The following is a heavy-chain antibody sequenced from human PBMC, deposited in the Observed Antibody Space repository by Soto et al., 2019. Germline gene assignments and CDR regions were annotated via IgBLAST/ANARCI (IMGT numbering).Heavy chain of an antibody. D-gene: IGHD6-19*01. J-gene: IGHJ4*02. Sequence: GASVKLSCKASGYTFTSYGISWVRQAPGQGLEWMGWISAYNGNTNYAQKLQGRVTMTTDTSTSTAYMELRSLRSDDTAVYYCARTGYSSGWYGFDYWGQGTTVTVSS. V-gene: IGHV1-18*01. CDR1: GYTFTSYG. CDR3: ARTGYSSGWYGFDY. CDR2: ISAYNGNT.